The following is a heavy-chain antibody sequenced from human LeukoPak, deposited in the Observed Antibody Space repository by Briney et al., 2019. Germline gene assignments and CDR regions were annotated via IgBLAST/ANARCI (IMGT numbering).Heavy chain of an antibody. J-gene: IGHJ6*03. CDR2: IYHSGTT. Sequence: SETLSLTCTVSGGSISSHYWSWIRQPPGKGLEWIGQIYHSGTTNYSPSLKSRVTISVDTSKNQFSLKLTSVTAADTAVYYCARAYDDDYYYYMDVWGKGTTVTVSS. D-gene: IGHD3-3*01. V-gene: IGHV4-59*11. CDR3: ARAYDDDYYYYMDV. CDR1: GGSISSHY.